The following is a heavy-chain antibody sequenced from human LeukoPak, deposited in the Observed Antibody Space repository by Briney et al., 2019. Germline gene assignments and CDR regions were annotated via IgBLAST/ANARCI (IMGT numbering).Heavy chain of an antibody. D-gene: IGHD3-10*01. CDR1: GYTFTSYY. CDR2: INPGGGST. J-gene: IGHJ4*02. V-gene: IGHV1-46*03. Sequence: ASVKVSCKASGYTFTSYYMHWVRQAPGQGLEWMGIINPGGGSTSYAQKFQGRVTMTRDTSTSTVYMELSSLRSEDTAVYYCARPRAIYGSGSYLFDYWGQGTLVTVSS. CDR3: ARPRAIYGSGSYLFDY.